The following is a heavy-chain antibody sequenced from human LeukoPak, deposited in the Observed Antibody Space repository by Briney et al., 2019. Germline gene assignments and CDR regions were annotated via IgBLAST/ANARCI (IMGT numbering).Heavy chain of an antibody. D-gene: IGHD4-17*01. CDR3: AKETVTLLPFDY. CDR2: LSYDGSNK. Sequence: GGSLILSCAASGFTFSSDGRHWGRPAAGEGVGLVAVLSYDGSNKYYADSVKGRFTISRDNSKNTLYLQMNSLRAEDTAVYYCAKETVTLLPFDYWGQGTLVTVSS. J-gene: IGHJ4*02. V-gene: IGHV3-30*18. CDR1: GFTFSSDG.